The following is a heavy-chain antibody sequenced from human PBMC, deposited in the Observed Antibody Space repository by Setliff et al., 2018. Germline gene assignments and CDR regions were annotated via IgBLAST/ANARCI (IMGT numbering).Heavy chain of an antibody. CDR1: GFTFDDYG. Sequence: GGSLRLSCAASGFTFDDYGMSWVRQAPGKGLEWVSGINWNGGSTGYADSVKGRFTISRDNAKNSLYLQMNSLRAEDTALYYCARVVELYYNFWSGYYPSNYYYYMDVWGKGTTVTVS. CDR2: INWNGGST. D-gene: IGHD3-3*01. CDR3: ARVVELYYNFWSGYYPSNYYYYMDV. J-gene: IGHJ6*03. V-gene: IGHV3-20*04.